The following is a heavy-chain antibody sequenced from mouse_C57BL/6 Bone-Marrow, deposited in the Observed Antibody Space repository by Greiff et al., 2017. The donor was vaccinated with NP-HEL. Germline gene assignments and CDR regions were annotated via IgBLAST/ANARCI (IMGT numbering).Heavy chain of an antibody. CDR3: ARLYGSTSYYFDY. Sequence: EVKLMESGPVLVKPGASVKMSCKASGYTFTDYYMNWVKQSHGKSLEWIGVINPYNGGTSYNQKFKGKATLTVDKSSSTAYMELNSLTSEDSAVYYCARLYGSTSYYFDYWGQGTTLTVSS. J-gene: IGHJ2*01. V-gene: IGHV1-19*01. CDR1: GYTFTDYY. D-gene: IGHD1-1*01. CDR2: INPYNGGT.